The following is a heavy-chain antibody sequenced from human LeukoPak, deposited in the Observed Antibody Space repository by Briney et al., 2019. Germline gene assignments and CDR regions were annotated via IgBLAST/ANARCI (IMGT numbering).Heavy chain of an antibody. Sequence: GGSLRLSCAASGFAFSSYWMHWVRQAPGKGLVWVSRINSDGSSTSYADSVKGRFTISRDNAKNTLYLQMNSLRAEDTAVYYCARSRQADIVAYSDYWGQGTLVTVSS. V-gene: IGHV3-74*01. CDR2: INSDGSST. J-gene: IGHJ4*02. CDR3: ARSRQADIVAYSDY. CDR1: GFAFSSYW. D-gene: IGHD5-12*01.